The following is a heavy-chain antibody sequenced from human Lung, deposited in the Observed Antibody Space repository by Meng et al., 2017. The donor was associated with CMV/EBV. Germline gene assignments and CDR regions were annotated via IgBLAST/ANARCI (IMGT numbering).Heavy chain of an antibody. J-gene: IGHJ4*02. CDR1: GGSVSSGSYY. V-gene: IGHV4-61*01. D-gene: IGHD3-16*01. CDR2: IYYSGST. CDR3: ARDRRGSYVTGWGY. Sequence: SETLSLTXTVSGGSVSSGSYYWSWIRQPPGKGLEWIGYIYYSGSTNYNPSLKSRVTISVDTSKNQFSLKLSSVTAADTAVYYCARDRRGSYVTGWGYWGQGTQVTGSS.